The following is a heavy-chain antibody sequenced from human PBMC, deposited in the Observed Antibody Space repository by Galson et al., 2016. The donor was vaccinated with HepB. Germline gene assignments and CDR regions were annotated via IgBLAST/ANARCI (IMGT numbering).Heavy chain of an antibody. J-gene: IGHJ4*02. Sequence: SLRLSCAASGFTFSSYAMSWVRQAPGKGLEWVSAISGGGGSTFYADSVKGRFTISRANSKNTVYLQMNSLRAEDTAVYYCARGMYYYDSSGYPGPFDYWGQGTLVTVSS. CDR2: ISGGGGST. V-gene: IGHV3-23*01. CDR3: ARGMYYYDSSGYPGPFDY. D-gene: IGHD3-22*01. CDR1: GFTFSSYA.